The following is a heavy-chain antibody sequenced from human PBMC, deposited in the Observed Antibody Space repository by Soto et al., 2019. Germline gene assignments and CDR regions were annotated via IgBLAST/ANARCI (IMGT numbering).Heavy chain of an antibody. CDR3: ARGPREAYYFDY. Sequence: SETLSLTCTVSGGSISSYYWSWIRQPPGKGLEWIGYIYYSGSTNYNPSLKSRVTISVDTSKNQFSLKLSSVTAADTAVYYCARGPREAYYFDYWGQGILVTVSS. D-gene: IGHD2-21*01. CDR2: IYYSGST. CDR1: GGSISSYY. J-gene: IGHJ4*02. V-gene: IGHV4-59*01.